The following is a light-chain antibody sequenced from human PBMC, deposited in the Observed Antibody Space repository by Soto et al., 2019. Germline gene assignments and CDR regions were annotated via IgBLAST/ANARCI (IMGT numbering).Light chain of an antibody. J-gene: IGKJ1*01. Sequence: DIQMTQSPSSLSASVGDRVTITCRASQGISNYLAWYQQKPGKVHKLLIYAASTLQSGVPSRFSGSGSGTDFTLTISSLQPEDVATYYCQKYNSAPLFGQGTKVEIK. CDR2: AAS. V-gene: IGKV1-27*01. CDR3: QKYNSAPL. CDR1: QGISNY.